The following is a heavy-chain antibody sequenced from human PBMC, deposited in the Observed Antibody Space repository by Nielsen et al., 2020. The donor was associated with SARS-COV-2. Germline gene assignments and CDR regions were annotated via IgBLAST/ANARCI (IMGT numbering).Heavy chain of an antibody. Sequence: GGSLRLSCAASGFTFSAYAMIWVRQAAGKGLEWVSAVSGNVAQTTYYADSVKGRFTISRDNSQNTLYLEMNGLRAEDTAIYYCARDGRIGYGVYLDYWGQGTQVTVSS. D-gene: IGHD5-12*01. CDR3: ARDGRIGYGVYLDY. V-gene: IGHV3-23*01. CDR1: GFTFSAYA. J-gene: IGHJ4*02. CDR2: VSGNVAQTT.